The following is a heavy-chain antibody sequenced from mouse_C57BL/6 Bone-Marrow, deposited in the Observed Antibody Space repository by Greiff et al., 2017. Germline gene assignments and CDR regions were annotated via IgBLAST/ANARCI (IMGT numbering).Heavy chain of an antibody. CDR3: ARGLRRRGTWFAY. Sequence: VQLQQPGAELVKPGASVKLSCKASGYTFTSYWMQWVKQRPGQGLEWIGEIDPSDSYTNYNQKFKGKATLTVDTSSRTAYMQLSSLTSEDPAVYYCARGLRRRGTWFAYWGQGTLVTVSA. CDR2: IDPSDSYT. V-gene: IGHV1-50*01. J-gene: IGHJ3*01. D-gene: IGHD2-2*01. CDR1: GYTFTSYW.